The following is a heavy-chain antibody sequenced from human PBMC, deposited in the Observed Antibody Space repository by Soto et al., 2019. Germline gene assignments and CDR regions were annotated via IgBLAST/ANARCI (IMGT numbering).Heavy chain of an antibody. CDR2: ISAYNGNT. CDR3: ARVWSDCSGGSRYPGYYGMDV. CDR1: GYTITSYG. Sequence: ASVKVSCKASGYTITSYGISWVRLAPGQGLAWMGWISAYNGNTNYAQKLQGRVTMTTDTSTSTAYMELRSLRSDDTAVYYCARVWSDCSGGSRYPGYYGMDVWGQGTTVTVSS. V-gene: IGHV1-18*01. D-gene: IGHD2-15*01. J-gene: IGHJ6*02.